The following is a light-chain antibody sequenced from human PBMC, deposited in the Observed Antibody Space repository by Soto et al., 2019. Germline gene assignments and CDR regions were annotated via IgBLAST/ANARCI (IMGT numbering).Light chain of an antibody. J-gene: IGKJ2*01. Sequence: DILMTQSPDTLAVSPGETVTLSCRASQTVSRSVAWYQHKPGQAPRLVIYGASARPTGIPARFSGSGSGAAFTLTITSLQPEDFAVYYCHQYDDWPPSFTFGQGTKVDIK. CDR1: QTVSRS. CDR2: GAS. V-gene: IGKV3-15*01. CDR3: HQYDDWPPSFT.